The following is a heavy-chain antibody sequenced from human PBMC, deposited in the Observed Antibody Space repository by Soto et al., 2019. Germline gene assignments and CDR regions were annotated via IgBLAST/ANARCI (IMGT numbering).Heavy chain of an antibody. V-gene: IGHV1-69*01. CDR2: IIPICGTA. CDR3: ASSARLGVTRPHYFDY. CDR1: GGTFSSYA. J-gene: IGHJ4*01. D-gene: IGHD3-10*01. Sequence: QVQLVQSGAEVKKPWSSVKVSCKASGGTFSSYAISWVRQAPGQGLEWMGGIIPICGTANYAQKFQGRVTITADEYTSTAYMELSSLRSEDTDVYYCASSARLGVTRPHYFDYWGPGTLVPVSS.